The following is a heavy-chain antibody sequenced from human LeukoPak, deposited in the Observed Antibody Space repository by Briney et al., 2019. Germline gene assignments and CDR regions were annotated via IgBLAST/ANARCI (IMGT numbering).Heavy chain of an antibody. CDR1: GGSVTSGSYY. Sequence: PSETLSLTCSVSGGSVTSGSYYWSWVRQPAGQGLEWIGRISTSGSTNYNPSLKSRVTMSLDTSKNQFSLKLNSLTAADTAVYYCARGAALAIDYWGQGALVTASS. D-gene: IGHD2-15*01. J-gene: IGHJ4*02. CDR2: ISTSGST. CDR3: ARGAALAIDY. V-gene: IGHV4-61*02.